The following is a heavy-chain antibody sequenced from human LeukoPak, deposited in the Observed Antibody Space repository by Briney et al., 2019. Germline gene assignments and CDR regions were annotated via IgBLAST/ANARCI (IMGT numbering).Heavy chain of an antibody. CDR3: ARVTYCSSTSCHSYYFDY. D-gene: IGHD2-2*01. Sequence: SETLSLTCAVYGGSFSGYYWSWIRQPPGKGLEWIGEINHSGSTNYNPSLKSRVTISVDTSKNQFSLKLSSVTAADTAVYYCARVTYCSSTSCHSYYFDYWGQGTLVTVSS. CDR2: INHSGST. CDR1: GGSFSGYY. V-gene: IGHV4-34*01. J-gene: IGHJ4*02.